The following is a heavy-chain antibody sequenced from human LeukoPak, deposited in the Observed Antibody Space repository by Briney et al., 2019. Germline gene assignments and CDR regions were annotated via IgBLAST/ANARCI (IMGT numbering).Heavy chain of an antibody. Sequence: SRGSLRLSCAASGFTFTSYWMHWVRQAPGKGLVWVSRINSDGTSTSYADSVKGRFTISRDNAKNMLYLEMNSLRVDDTSVYYCVRGAPFDYWGQGTLVTVSS. D-gene: IGHD1-26*01. V-gene: IGHV3-74*01. CDR1: GFTFTSYW. J-gene: IGHJ4*02. CDR2: INSDGTST. CDR3: VRGAPFDY.